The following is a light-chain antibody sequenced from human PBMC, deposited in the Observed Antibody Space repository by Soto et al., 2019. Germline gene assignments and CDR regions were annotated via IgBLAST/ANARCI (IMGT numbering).Light chain of an antibody. CDR1: SSDGGAYKY. J-gene: IGLJ1*01. CDR2: EVS. V-gene: IGLV2-14*01. Sequence: QSVLTKPASVSGSPGQSITISCTGTSSDGGAYKYVSWYQQHPGKAPKLMIYEVSNRPSGDSNRFSGSKSGNTASVTVSWLQAEDEAEYYCSLYTCTNTQVFATGTMVTV. CDR3: SLYTCTNTQV.